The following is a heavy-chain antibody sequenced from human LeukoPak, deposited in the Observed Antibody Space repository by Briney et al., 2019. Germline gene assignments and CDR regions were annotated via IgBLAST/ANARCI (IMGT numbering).Heavy chain of an antibody. CDR3: ARSGIAARLKVYYYGMDV. J-gene: IGHJ6*02. CDR1: GYTFTSYG. CDR2: ISAYNGNT. D-gene: IGHD6-6*01. Sequence: ASVKVSCTASGYTFTSYGISWVRQAPGQGLEWMGWISAYNGNTNYAQKLQGRVTMTTDTSTSTAYMELRSLRSDDTAVYYCARSGIAARLKVYYYGMDVWGQGTTVTVSS. V-gene: IGHV1-18*01.